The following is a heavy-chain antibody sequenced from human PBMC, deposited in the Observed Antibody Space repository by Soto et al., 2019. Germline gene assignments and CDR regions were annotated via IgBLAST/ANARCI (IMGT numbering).Heavy chain of an antibody. CDR2: IGGGGGST. CDR1: GFTFNTYA. CDR3: ARDSITRLSYDIPGMDV. D-gene: IGHD3-10*01. V-gene: IGHV3-23*01. Sequence: PGGSLRLSCAASGFTFNTYAMSWVRQAPGKGLEWVSVIGGGGGSTHYADSVKGRFTISRDNSKNTLYLQMNSLRADDTAIYYCARDSITRLSYDIPGMDVWGQGTTVTL. J-gene: IGHJ6*02.